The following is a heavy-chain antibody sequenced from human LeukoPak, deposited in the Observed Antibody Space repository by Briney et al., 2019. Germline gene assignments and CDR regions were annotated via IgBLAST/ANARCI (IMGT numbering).Heavy chain of an antibody. D-gene: IGHD3-10*01. V-gene: IGHV4-39*01. CDR3: ASVIYGSGSYYNNY. CDR2: IYYSGST. Sequence: SETLSLTCTVSGGSISSSSYYWGWIRQPPGKGLEWIGSIYYSGSTYYNPSLKSRVTISVDTSKNQFSLKLSSVTAADTAVYYCASVIYGSGSYYNNYWGQGTLVTVSS. J-gene: IGHJ4*02. CDR1: GGSISSSSYY.